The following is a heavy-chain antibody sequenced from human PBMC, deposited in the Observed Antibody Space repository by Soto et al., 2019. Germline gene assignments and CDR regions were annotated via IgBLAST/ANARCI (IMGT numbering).Heavy chain of an antibody. D-gene: IGHD2-2*02. CDR3: ARGVGLYSNYDY. V-gene: IGHV1-3*01. J-gene: IGHJ4*02. CDR2: INAGNGKT. CDR1: GYTFTSYA. Sequence: QVQLVQSGAEVKKPGASVKVSCKASGYTFTSYAMHWVRQAPGQRLEWMGWINAGNGKTKYSQKFQGRLTITRDTSASTAYMELSSLRSEDTAVYYCARGVGLYSNYDYWGQGTLVTVSS.